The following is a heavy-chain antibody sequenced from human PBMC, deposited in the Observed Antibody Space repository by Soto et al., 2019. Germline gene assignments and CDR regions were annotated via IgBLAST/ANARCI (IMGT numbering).Heavy chain of an antibody. Sequence: SETLSLTCTVSGGSISSGDYYWSWIRQPPGKGLEWIGYIYYSGSTYYNPSLKSRVTISVDTSKNQFSLKLSSVTAADTAVYYCASNSYGYTFYDDWGQGTLVTV. V-gene: IGHV4-30-4*01. J-gene: IGHJ4*02. D-gene: IGHD5-18*01. CDR3: ASNSYGYTFYDD. CDR1: GGSISSGDYY. CDR2: IYYSGST.